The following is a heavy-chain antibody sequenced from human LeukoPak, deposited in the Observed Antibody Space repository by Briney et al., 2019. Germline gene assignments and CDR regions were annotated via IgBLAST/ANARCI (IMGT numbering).Heavy chain of an antibody. CDR3: AYSGYLYYFDY. V-gene: IGHV4-30-4*01. D-gene: IGHD5-12*01. Sequence: PSETLSLTCTVSGGSINSGGYYWSWIRQHPGKGLEWVGYIYYSGSTYYNPSLKSRVTISVDTSKNQFSLKLSSVTAADTAVYYCAYSGYLYYFDYWGQGTLVTVSS. J-gene: IGHJ4*02. CDR2: IYYSGST. CDR1: GGSINSGGYY.